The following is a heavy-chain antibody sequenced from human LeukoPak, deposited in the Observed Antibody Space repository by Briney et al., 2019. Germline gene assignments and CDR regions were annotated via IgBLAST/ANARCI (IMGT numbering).Heavy chain of an antibody. CDR1: GFTFSTFS. J-gene: IGHJ3*02. V-gene: IGHV3-48*02. Sequence: GGSLRLSCAASGFTFSTFSMNWARQAPGKGLEWVSYITGSSSPIYYADSVKGRFTISRDNAKNSVYLQMSSLRDEDTAVYYCVRDPHAFDIWGQGTMVTVSS. CDR3: VRDPHAFDI. CDR2: ITGSSSPI.